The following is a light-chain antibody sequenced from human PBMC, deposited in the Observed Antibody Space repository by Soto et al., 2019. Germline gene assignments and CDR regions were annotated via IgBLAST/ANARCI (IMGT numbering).Light chain of an antibody. J-gene: IGLJ3*02. Sequence: QTVVTQEPSFSVSPGRTVTLTCGLSSGSVSTSYYPSWYQQTPGQAPRTLIYNTNTRSSGVPDRFSGSILGNKAALTITGAQADDESDYYCVLCMGSGISVFGGGTQLTVL. CDR1: SGSVSTSYY. V-gene: IGLV8-61*01. CDR2: NTN. CDR3: VLCMGSGISV.